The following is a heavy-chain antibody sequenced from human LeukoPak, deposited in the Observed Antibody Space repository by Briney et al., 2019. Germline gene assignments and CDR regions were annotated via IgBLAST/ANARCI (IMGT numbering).Heavy chain of an antibody. D-gene: IGHD2-15*01. CDR3: ARGGGYYPIDY. Sequence: PGGSLRLSCAASGFTVNSNYMNWVRQAPGKGLEWVSVLYSDGRTYYADSVKGRFTISRDTSKNTLYLQVNSLRAGDTAVYYCARGGGYYPIDYWGQGTLVTVSS. CDR2: LYSDGRT. V-gene: IGHV3-53*01. J-gene: IGHJ4*02. CDR1: GFTVNSNY.